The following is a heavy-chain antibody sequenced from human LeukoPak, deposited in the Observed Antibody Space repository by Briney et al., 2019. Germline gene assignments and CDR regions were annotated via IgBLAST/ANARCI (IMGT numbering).Heavy chain of an antibody. CDR2: IYTSGST. Sequence: SETLSLTCTVSGGSISSGSYYWSWIRQPAGKGLEWIGRIYTSGSTNYNPSLKSRVTISVDTSKNQFSLKLSSVTAADTAVYYCAREGVRGYYYYYYMDVWGKGTTVTISS. J-gene: IGHJ6*03. CDR1: GGSISSGSYY. V-gene: IGHV4-61*02. D-gene: IGHD3-10*02. CDR3: AREGVRGYYYYYYMDV.